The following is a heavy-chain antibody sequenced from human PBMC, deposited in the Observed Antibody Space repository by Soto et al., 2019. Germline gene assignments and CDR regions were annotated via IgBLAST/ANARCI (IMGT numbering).Heavy chain of an antibody. V-gene: IGHV1-69*06. D-gene: IGHD6-13*01. CDR1: GGTFSSYA. CDR2: IIPIFGTA. CDR3: ARPYSSPADYYYYYGMDV. J-gene: IGHJ6*02. Sequence: QVQLVQSGAEVKKPGSSVKVSCKASGGTFSSYAISWVRQAPGQGLEWMGGIIPIFGTANYAQQFQGRVTITADKSPSTAYMELSSLRSEDTAVYYCARPYSSPADYYYYYGMDVWGQGTTVTVSS.